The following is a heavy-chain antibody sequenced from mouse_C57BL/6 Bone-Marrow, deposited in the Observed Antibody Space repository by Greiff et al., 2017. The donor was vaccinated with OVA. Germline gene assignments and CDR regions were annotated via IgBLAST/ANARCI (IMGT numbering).Heavy chain of an antibody. Sequence: EVQLKESGAELVRPGASVKLSCTASGFNIKDDYMHWVKQRPEQGLEWIGWIDPENGDTEYASKFQGKATITADTSSNTAYLQLSSLTPEDTAVYYCTTDGSDWGQGTLVTVSA. V-gene: IGHV14-4*01. CDR3: TTDGSD. CDR1: GFNIKDDY. J-gene: IGHJ3*01. CDR2: IDPENGDT. D-gene: IGHD1-2*01.